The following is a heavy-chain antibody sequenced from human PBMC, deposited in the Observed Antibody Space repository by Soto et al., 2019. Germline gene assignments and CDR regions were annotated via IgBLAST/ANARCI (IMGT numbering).Heavy chain of an antibody. Sequence: QLQLQESGPGLVKPSATLSLTCTVSGGSISSSSYYWGWIRQPPGKGLEWIGSIYYSGSTYYNPSLKIRGTISINTSNIQFSRQRSAVTAADTAVYCCPRNLMTYCGGDCYGYWGQGTLVTVSS. CDR1: GGSISSSSYY. CDR3: PRNLMTYCGGDCYGY. V-gene: IGHV4-39*01. J-gene: IGHJ4*02. D-gene: IGHD2-21*01. CDR2: IYYSGST.